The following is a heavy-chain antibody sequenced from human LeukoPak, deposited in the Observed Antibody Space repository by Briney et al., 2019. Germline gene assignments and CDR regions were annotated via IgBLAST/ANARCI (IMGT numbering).Heavy chain of an antibody. CDR3: ARVPIAVALYFDY. CDR2: IYYSGST. V-gene: IGHV4-39*07. CDR1: GGSISSSRYY. J-gene: IGHJ4*02. D-gene: IGHD6-19*01. Sequence: PSETLSLTCTVSGGSISSSRYYWGRIRQPPGKGLEWIGSIYYSGSTYYNPSLKSRVTISVDTSKNQFSLKLSSVTAADTAVYYCARVPIAVALYFDYWGQGTLVTVSS.